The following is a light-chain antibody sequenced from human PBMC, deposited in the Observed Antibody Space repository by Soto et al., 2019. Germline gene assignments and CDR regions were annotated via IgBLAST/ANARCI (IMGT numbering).Light chain of an antibody. CDR2: GAS. CDR3: QQDGSSPLFT. Sequence: EIVLTQSPGTLSLSPGERATLSCRASQSVSSSYLAWYQQKPGQAPRLLIYGASSRSTGIPDRFSGSGSGTDFTFTISRLEAEDFAVYYCQQDGSSPLFTFGLGTKVDIK. J-gene: IGKJ3*01. V-gene: IGKV3-20*01. CDR1: QSVSSSY.